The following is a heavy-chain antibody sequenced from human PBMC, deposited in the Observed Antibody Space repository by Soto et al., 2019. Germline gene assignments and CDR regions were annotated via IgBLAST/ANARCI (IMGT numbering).Heavy chain of an antibody. CDR3: AKVSTIFGVVPPLFDY. V-gene: IGHV3-23*01. CDR2: ISGSGGST. D-gene: IGHD3-3*01. J-gene: IGHJ4*02. Sequence: GGSLRLSCAASGFTFSSYAMSWVRQAPGKGLEWVSAISGSGGSTYYADSVKGRFTISRDNSKNTLYLQMNSLRAEDTAVYYCAKVSTIFGVVPPLFDYWGQGTLVTVSS. CDR1: GFTFSSYA.